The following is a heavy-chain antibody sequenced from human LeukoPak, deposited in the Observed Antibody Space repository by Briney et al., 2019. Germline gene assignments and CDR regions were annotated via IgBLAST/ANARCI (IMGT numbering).Heavy chain of an antibody. CDR2: VNPNSGNT. V-gene: IGHV1-8*01. Sequence: ASVKVSCKASGYTFTSYDINWVRQAPGQGLEWMGWVNPNSGNTRYAQKFQGRVTMTRNTSISTAYMELSSLRSEDTAVYYCAKNYDFLTGYANWGQGTLVTVSS. CDR3: AKNYDFLTGYAN. D-gene: IGHD3-9*01. CDR1: GYTFTSYD. J-gene: IGHJ4*02.